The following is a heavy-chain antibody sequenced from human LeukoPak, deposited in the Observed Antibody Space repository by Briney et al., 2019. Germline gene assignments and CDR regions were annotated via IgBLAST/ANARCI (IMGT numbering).Heavy chain of an antibody. J-gene: IGHJ6*03. CDR1: GYTFTSYD. V-gene: IGHV1-8*01. Sequence: GASVKVSCKASGYTFTSYDINWVRQATGQGLEWMGWMNPNSGNTGYAQKFQGRVTMTRNTSISTAYMELSSLRSEDTAVYYCATRKPEDYYYYYYMDVWGKGTTVTVSS. CDR2: MNPNSGNT. CDR3: ATRKPEDYYYYYYMDV.